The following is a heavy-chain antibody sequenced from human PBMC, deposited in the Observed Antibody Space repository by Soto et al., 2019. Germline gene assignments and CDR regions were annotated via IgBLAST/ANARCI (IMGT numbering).Heavy chain of an antibody. CDR2: ITTSGGNT. Sequence: PGGSLRLSCAASGFTFSTYAMSWVRQAPGKGLEWVSTITTSGGNTYYADSVQGRFTISRDNSKNTLYLQMNSLRAEDTAVYYCAGRYCTNGVCYTNYYYYIDVWGKETTVTVS. V-gene: IGHV3-23*01. J-gene: IGHJ6*03. D-gene: IGHD2-8*01. CDR1: GFTFSTYA. CDR3: AGRYCTNGVCYTNYYYYIDV.